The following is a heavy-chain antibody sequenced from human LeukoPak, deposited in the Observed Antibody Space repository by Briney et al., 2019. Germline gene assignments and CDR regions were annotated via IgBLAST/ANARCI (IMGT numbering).Heavy chain of an antibody. CDR2: IYYSGST. J-gene: IGHJ5*01. D-gene: IGHD4-17*01. CDR1: GGSISSGGYY. Sequence: SETLSLTCPVSGGSISSGGYYWSWIRQHPGKGLEWIGYIYYSGSTYYNPPLKSRVTISVDTSKNQFSLKLSSVTAADTAVYYCAIHTPAGTYGDSRNWFDPWGQGTLVTVSS. CDR3: AIHTPAGTYGDSRNWFDP. V-gene: IGHV4-31*03.